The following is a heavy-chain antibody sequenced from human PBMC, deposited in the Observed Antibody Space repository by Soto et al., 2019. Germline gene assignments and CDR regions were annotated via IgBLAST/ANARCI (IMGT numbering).Heavy chain of an antibody. D-gene: IGHD6-19*01. CDR1: GFTFSSYW. CDR3: ARDNGWGVLDY. V-gene: IGHV3-74*01. CDR2: INSDGSGT. J-gene: IGHJ4*02. Sequence: GGSLRLSCVASGFTFSSYWMQWVRQAPGKGLVWVSRINSDGSGTIYADSVKGRFIISRDDAKNTLYLQMNSLRAEDTAVYYCARDNGWGVLDYWGQGTLVTVSS.